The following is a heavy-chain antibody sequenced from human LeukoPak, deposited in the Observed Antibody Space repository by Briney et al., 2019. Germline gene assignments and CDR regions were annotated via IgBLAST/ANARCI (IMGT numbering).Heavy chain of an antibody. CDR2: ISAYNGNT. CDR3: ARIIRGDYPNY. D-gene: IGHD3-10*01. Sequence: GSVKFTFMASGYTFTSYGISWVRQAPGQGLEWMGWISAYNGNTNYAQKLQGRVTMTTDTSTSTAYMELRSLRSDDTAVYYCARIIRGDYPNYCREGSLVTVSS. J-gene: IGHJ4*02. CDR1: GYTFTSYG. V-gene: IGHV1-18*01.